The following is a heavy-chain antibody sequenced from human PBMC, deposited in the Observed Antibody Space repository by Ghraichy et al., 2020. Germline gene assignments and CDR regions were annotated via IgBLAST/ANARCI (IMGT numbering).Heavy chain of an antibody. CDR1: GGSISSYY. D-gene: IGHD4-11*01. Sequence: SETLSLTCTVSGGSISSYYWSWIRQPPGKGLEWIGYINYSGSTNYNPSLTSRVTISVDTPKNQFSLKLSSVTAADTAVYYCARVKTTVTTNYYYYMDVWGKGTTVTVSS. J-gene: IGHJ6*03. CDR3: ARVKTTVTTNYYYYMDV. CDR2: INYSGST. V-gene: IGHV4-59*01.